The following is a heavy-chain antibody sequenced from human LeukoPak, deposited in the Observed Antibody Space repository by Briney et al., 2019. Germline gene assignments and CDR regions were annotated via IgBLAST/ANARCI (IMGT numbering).Heavy chain of an antibody. D-gene: IGHD5-18*01. J-gene: IGHJ4*02. CDR3: AKDNGVDTAMVTFDY. CDR1: GFTFDDYA. V-gene: IGHV3-9*01. Sequence: GGSLRLSCAASGFTFDDYAMHWVRQAPGKGLEWVSGISWNSGSIGYADSVKGRFTISRDNAKNSLYLQMNSLRAEDTALYYCAKDNGVDTAMVTFDYWGQGTLVTVSS. CDR2: ISWNSGSI.